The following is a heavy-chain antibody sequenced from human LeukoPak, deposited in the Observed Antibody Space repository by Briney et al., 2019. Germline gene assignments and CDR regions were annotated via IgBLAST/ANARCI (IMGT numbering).Heavy chain of an antibody. CDR3: AKSQGLWFGELGNWFDP. J-gene: IGHJ5*02. CDR1: GFTSSSYG. V-gene: IGHV3-30*18. CDR2: ISYDGSNK. D-gene: IGHD3-10*01. Sequence: PGRSLRLSCAASGFTSSSYGMHWVRQAPGKGLEWVAVISYDGSNKYYADSVKGRFTISRDNSKNTLYLQMNSLRAEDTAVYYCAKSQGLWFGELGNWFDPWGQGTLVTVSS.